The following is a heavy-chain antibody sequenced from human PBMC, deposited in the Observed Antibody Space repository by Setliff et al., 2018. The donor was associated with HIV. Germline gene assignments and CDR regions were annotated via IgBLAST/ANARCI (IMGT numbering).Heavy chain of an antibody. CDR3: ARAINKAFDI. CDR1: GGSISSYY. CDR2: IYYSGST. Sequence: SETLSLTCTVSGGSISSYYWSWIRQPPGKGLGWIGYIYYSGSTNYNPSLKSRVTISVDTSKNQFSLNLSSVTAADTAVYYCARAINKAFDIWGQGTMVTVSS. J-gene: IGHJ3*02. V-gene: IGHV4-59*08.